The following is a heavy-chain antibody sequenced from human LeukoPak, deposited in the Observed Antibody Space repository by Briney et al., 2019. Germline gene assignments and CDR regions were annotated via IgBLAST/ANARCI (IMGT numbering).Heavy chain of an antibody. J-gene: IGHJ4*02. CDR3: ARDFDYSSSWYWDY. V-gene: IGHV3-11*04. CDR1: GFTFSDYY. CDR2: ISSSDSTI. Sequence: PGGSLRLSCAASGFTFSDYYMSWIRQAPGKGLEWVSYISSSDSTIYYADSVKGRFTISRDNAKNSLYLQMNGLRAEDTAVYYCARDFDYSSSWYWDYWGQGTLVTVSS. D-gene: IGHD6-13*01.